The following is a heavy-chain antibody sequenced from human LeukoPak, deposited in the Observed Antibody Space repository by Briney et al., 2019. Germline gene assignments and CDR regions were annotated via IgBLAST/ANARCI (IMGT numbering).Heavy chain of an antibody. CDR3: ARRFDS. J-gene: IGHJ4*02. Sequence: GGSLRLSCTVSGFSISAFEMNWVRQAPGKGLEWVSQTISSGSAIYYADSVKGRFTLSRDNAKNSLYLQMSSLRVEDTAVYYCARRFDSWGQGTLVTVSS. V-gene: IGHV3-48*03. CDR2: TISSGSAI. CDR1: GFSISAFE.